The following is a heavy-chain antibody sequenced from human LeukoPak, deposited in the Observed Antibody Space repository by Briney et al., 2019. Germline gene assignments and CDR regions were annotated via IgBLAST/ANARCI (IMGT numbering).Heavy chain of an antibody. CDR2: IYHSGST. CDR3: AGYCSSTSCYEEDAFDI. V-gene: IGHV4-4*02. Sequence: PSGTLSLTCAVSGGSINSNNWWSWVRQPPGKGLEWIGYIYHSGSTYYNPSLKSRVTISVDKPKNQFSLKLSSVTAADTAVYYCAGYCSSTSCYEEDAFDIWGQGTMVTVSS. CDR1: GGSINSNNW. J-gene: IGHJ3*02. D-gene: IGHD2-2*01.